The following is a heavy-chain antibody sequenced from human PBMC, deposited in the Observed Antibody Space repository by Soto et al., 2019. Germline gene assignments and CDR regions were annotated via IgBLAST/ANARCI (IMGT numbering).Heavy chain of an antibody. CDR2: INWNGGST. V-gene: IGHV3-20*04. CDR3: ERGIGGATTYGMDV. Sequence: EVQLVESGGGVVRPGGSLRLSCAASGFTFDDYGMSWVRQAPGKGLEWVAGINWNGGSTGYADSVKGRFTSSRGNAKNSLCLEMNRLRAEDTALYYCERGIGGATTYGMDVWGQGTTVTVSS. CDR1: GFTFDDYG. J-gene: IGHJ6*02. D-gene: IGHD1-26*01.